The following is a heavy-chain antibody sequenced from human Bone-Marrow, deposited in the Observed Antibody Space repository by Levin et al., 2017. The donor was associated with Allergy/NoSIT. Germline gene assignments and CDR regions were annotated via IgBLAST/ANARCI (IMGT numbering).Heavy chain of an antibody. CDR1: GYTFTSYF. CDR2: INPNSGVT. V-gene: IGHV1-2*02. D-gene: IGHD6-6*01. CDR3: VRPEYPKFPFDL. J-gene: IGHJ4*02. Sequence: ASVKVSCKASGYTFTSYFLQWVRRAPGQGLEWMGWINPNSGVTNFAQKFQGRVTVTRDTSVTTSFLELSSLRSDDTAVYYCVRPEYPKFPFDLWGQGTLVTVSS.